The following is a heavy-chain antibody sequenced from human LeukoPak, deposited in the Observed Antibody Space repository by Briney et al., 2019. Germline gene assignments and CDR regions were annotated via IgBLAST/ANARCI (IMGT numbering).Heavy chain of an antibody. CDR2: ISYDGSNK. D-gene: IGHD5-18*01. CDR1: GFTFSSYA. V-gene: IGHV3-30-3*01. CDR3: ARVAYSYGDYYYYYGMDV. J-gene: IGHJ6*02. Sequence: GGSLRLSCAASGFTFSSYAMHWVRQAPGKGLEWVAVISYDGSNKYYADSVKGRFTISRDNSKNTLYLQMNSLRAEDTAVYYCARVAYSYGDYYYYYGMDVWGQGTTVTVSS.